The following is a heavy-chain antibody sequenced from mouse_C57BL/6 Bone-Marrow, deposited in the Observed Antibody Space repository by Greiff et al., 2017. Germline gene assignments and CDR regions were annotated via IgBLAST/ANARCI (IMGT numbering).Heavy chain of an antibody. CDR1: GYSITSGYY. V-gene: IGHV3-6*01. Sequence: EVKLEESGPGLVKPSQSLSLTCSVTGYSITSGYYWNWIRQFPGNKLEWMGYISYDGSNNYNPSLKNRISITRDTSKNQFFLKLNSVTTEDTATYYCARGIYYYYGSSSFAYWGQGTLVTVSA. CDR2: ISYDGSN. CDR3: ARGIYYYYGSSSFAY. D-gene: IGHD1-1*01. J-gene: IGHJ3*01.